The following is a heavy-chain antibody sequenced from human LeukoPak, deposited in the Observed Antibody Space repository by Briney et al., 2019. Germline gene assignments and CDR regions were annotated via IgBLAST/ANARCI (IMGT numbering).Heavy chain of an antibody. CDR3: ARDNDDYVWGSYRSFDY. D-gene: IGHD3-16*02. CDR2: ISAYNGNT. J-gene: IGHJ4*02. V-gene: IGHV1-18*01. CDR1: GYTFTSYG. Sequence: ASVKVSCKASGYTFTSYGISWVRQAPGQGLEWMGWISAYNGNTNYAQKLQGRVTMTTDTSTSTAYMELRSLRSDDTAVYYCARDNDDYVWGSYRSFDYWGQGTLVTVSS.